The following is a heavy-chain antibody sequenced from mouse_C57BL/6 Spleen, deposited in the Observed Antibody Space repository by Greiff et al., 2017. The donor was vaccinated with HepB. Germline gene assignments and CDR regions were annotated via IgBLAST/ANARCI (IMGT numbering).Heavy chain of an antibody. Sequence: VQLQQSGAELMKPGASVKLSCKATGYTFTGYWIEWVKQRPGHGLEWIGEILPGSGSTNNNEKFKGKATFTADTSSNTAYMQLSSLTTEDSAIYYCARTAQATRAMDYWGQGTSVTVSS. CDR2: ILPGSGST. V-gene: IGHV1-9*01. D-gene: IGHD3-2*02. CDR1: GYTFTGYW. CDR3: ARTAQATRAMDY. J-gene: IGHJ4*01.